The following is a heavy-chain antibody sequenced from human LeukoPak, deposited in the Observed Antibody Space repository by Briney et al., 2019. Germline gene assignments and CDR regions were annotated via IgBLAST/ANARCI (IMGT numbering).Heavy chain of an antibody. CDR3: VRPDRIFGVPAAFDA. J-gene: IGHJ3*01. D-gene: IGHD3-3*02. CDR2: IIPKYSAS. CDR1: GGSFSDYP. Sequence: VASVKVSCKASGGSFSDYPSNWVRQAPGQGLEWLGGIIPKYSASNYAQAFQGRVTITADESTNTVYMEMSGLRPDDTAVYYCVRPDRIFGVPAAFDAWGQGTLVAVSS. V-gene: IGHV1-69*13.